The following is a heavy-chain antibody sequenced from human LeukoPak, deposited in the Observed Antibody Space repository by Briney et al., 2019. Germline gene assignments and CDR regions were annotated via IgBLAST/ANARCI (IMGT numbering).Heavy chain of an antibody. J-gene: IGHJ4*02. CDR1: GYTFTGYY. D-gene: IGHD5-18*01. V-gene: IGHV1-2*06. Sequence: GASVKVSCKASGYTFTGYYMHWVRQAPGQGLEWMGRINPNSGGTNYEQKFQGRVTMTRDTSISTAYMGLSSLRSDDTAVYYCARAERGYSYGKLDYWGQGTLVTVSS. CDR2: INPNSGGT. CDR3: ARAERGYSYGKLDY.